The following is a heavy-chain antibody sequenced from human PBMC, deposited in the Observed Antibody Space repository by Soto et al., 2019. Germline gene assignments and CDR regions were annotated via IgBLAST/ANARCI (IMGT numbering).Heavy chain of an antibody. CDR2: ISGSGGST. CDR3: AKDDIYDDYIWGSYRSGY. J-gene: IGHJ4*02. V-gene: IGHV3-23*01. CDR1: GFTFSSYA. D-gene: IGHD3-16*02. Sequence: EVQLLESGGGLVQPGGSLRLSCAASGFTFSSYAMSWVRQAPGKGLEWVSAISGSGGSTYYADSVKGRFTISRDNSKNTLYLQMNSLGAEDTAVYYCAKDDIYDDYIWGSYRSGYWGQGTLVTVSS.